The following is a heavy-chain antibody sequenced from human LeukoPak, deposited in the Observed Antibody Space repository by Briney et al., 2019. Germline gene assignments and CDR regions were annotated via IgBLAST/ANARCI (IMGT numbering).Heavy chain of an antibody. D-gene: IGHD3-16*01. V-gene: IGHV3-7*01. CDR3: ARDTYRFDDF. J-gene: IGHJ4*02. CDR2: INEDGSDK. CDR1: GFTFSNYC. Sequence: GGSLRLSCAASGFTFSNYCMTWVRQAPTKGREWVASINEDGSDKYYVDSVKGRFTMSRDNGKNSLYLQMSSLRAEDTALYYCARDTYRFDDFWGQGTLVTVSS.